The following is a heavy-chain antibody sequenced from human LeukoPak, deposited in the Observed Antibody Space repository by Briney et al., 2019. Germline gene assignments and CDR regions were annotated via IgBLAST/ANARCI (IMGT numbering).Heavy chain of an antibody. V-gene: IGHV3-21*01. D-gene: IGHD4-23*01. Sequence: PGGSLRLSCAASGFTFSSYSMNWVRQAPGKGLEWVSSISRSSSYIYYADSVKGRFTISRDNAKNSLYLQMNSLRAEDTAVYYCARRVVNNRNWYFNLWGRGTLVTVSS. J-gene: IGHJ2*01. CDR2: ISRSSSYI. CDR3: ARRVVNNRNWYFNL. CDR1: GFTFSSYS.